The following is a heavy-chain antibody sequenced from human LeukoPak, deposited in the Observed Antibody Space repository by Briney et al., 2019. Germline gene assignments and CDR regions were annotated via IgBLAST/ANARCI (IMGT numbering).Heavy chain of an antibody. CDR3: ARVETSQWFGELLHYFDY. CDR2: IYHSGST. V-gene: IGHV4-38-2*02. D-gene: IGHD3-10*01. CDR1: GYYISSGYH. Sequence: SETLSLTCTVSGYYISSGYHRGWIRQPPGKGLEWIGSIYHSGSTYYNPSLKSRVTISVDTSKNQFSLKLSSVTAADTAVYYCARVETSQWFGELLHYFDYWGQGTLVTVSS. J-gene: IGHJ4*02.